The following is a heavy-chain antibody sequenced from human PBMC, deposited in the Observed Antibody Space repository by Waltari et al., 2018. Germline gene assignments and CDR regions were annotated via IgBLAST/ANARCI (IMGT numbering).Heavy chain of an antibody. V-gene: IGHV1-3*03. CDR3: ARESVPGDYFDY. CDR2: INAGNGNT. D-gene: IGHD4-17*01. Sequence: QVQLVQSGAEVKKPGASVKVSCKASGYTFTSYAMPWVRQAPGQRLEWMGWINAGNGNTKYSQEFQGRVTITRDTSASTAYMELSSLRSEDMAVYYGARESVPGDYFDYWGQGTLVTVSS. J-gene: IGHJ4*02. CDR1: GYTFTSYA.